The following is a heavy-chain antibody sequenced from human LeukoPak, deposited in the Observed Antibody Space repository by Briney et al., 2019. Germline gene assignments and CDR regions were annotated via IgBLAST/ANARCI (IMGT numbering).Heavy chain of an antibody. J-gene: IGHJ4*02. CDR3: AKGEVQLWLMGDY. Sequence: PGGSLRLSCAASGFIFSNYAMSWVRQAPGKGLEWVANIKQDGSDKYYVDSVKGRFTISRDNAKNSLFLQMNSLRAEDTAVYYCAKGEVQLWLMGDYWGQGTLVTVSS. V-gene: IGHV3-7*01. D-gene: IGHD5-18*01. CDR1: GFIFSNYA. CDR2: IKQDGSDK.